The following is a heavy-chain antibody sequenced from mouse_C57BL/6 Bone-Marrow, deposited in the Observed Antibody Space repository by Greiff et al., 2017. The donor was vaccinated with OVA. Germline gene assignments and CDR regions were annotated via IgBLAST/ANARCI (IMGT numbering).Heavy chain of an antibody. CDR3: ARSIYYGKGWYFDV. J-gene: IGHJ1*03. CDR1: GYTFTSYD. Sequence: VQLQQSGPELVKPGASVKLSCKASGYTFTSYDINWVKQRPGQGLEWIGWIYPRDGSTKYNEKFKGKATLTVDTASSTAYMELHSLTSEDSAVYFCARSIYYGKGWYFDVWGTGTTVTVSS. V-gene: IGHV1-85*01. D-gene: IGHD2-1*01. CDR2: IYPRDGST.